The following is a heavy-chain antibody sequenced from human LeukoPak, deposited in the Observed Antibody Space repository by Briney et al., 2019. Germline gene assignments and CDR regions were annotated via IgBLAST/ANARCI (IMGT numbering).Heavy chain of an antibody. D-gene: IGHD6-6*01. CDR3: ARAPPSSSSGQWFDP. Sequence: EASVKVSCKASGYTFTSYDINWVRQATGQGLEWMGWMNPNSGNTGYAQKFQGRVTITRNTSISTAYMELSSLRSEDTAVYYCARAPPSSSSGQWFDPWGQGTLVTVSS. V-gene: IGHV1-8*03. CDR1: GYTFTSYD. J-gene: IGHJ5*02. CDR2: MNPNSGNT.